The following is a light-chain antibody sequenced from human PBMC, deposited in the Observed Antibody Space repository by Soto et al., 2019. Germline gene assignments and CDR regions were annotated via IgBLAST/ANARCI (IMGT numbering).Light chain of an antibody. CDR3: QQRSNWLT. V-gene: IGKV3-11*01. J-gene: IGKJ4*01. CDR1: QSVRSY. Sequence: EIVLTHSPATLSLSPCEGATLSCRASQSVRSYLAWYQQKPGQAPRLLIYDASNRATGIPARFSGSGSGTDFTLTISSLEPEDFAVYYCQQRSNWLTFGGGSKVDI. CDR2: DAS.